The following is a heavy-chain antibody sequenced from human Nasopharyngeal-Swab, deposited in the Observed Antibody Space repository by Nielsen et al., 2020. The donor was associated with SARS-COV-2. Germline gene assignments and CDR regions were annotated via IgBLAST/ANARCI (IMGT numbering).Heavy chain of an antibody. Sequence: SCAASGFTFTSYAMHWVRQAPGKGLEWVAVISYDGSSSYYADSVKGRFTISRDNSKNTVNLQMNSLRVEDTAIYYCAKDRDSGDDSDDYYHYYGMDVWGQGTTVTVSS. CDR3: AKDRDSGDDSDDYYHYYGMDV. V-gene: IGHV3-30*04. J-gene: IGHJ6*02. CDR1: GFTFTSYA. CDR2: ISYDGSSS. D-gene: IGHD5-12*01.